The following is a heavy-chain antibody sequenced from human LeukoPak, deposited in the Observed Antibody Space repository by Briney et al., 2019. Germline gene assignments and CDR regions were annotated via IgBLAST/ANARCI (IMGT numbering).Heavy chain of an antibody. Sequence: GGSLRLSCAASGFTFSSYGMHWVRPAPGKGLEWVASISHDGSNKYYADSVRGRFTISRDNSKNTLYLQMNSLRAEDTAVYSCAKEAYYYDSRGYHNYYYYGMDVWGQGTTVTVSS. CDR3: AKEAYYYDSRGYHNYYYYGMDV. CDR1: GFTFSSYG. CDR2: ISHDGSNK. D-gene: IGHD3-22*01. V-gene: IGHV3-30*18. J-gene: IGHJ6*02.